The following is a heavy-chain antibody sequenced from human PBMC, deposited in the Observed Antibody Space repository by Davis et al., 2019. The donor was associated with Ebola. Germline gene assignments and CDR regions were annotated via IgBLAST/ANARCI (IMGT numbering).Heavy chain of an antibody. J-gene: IGHJ4*02. CDR2: INPDGGRT. CDR1: GFTFSSYW. V-gene: IGHV3-74*01. D-gene: IGHD5-18*01. Sequence: HTGGSLRLSCAASGFTFSSYWMHWVRQAPGKGPVWVSRINPDGGRTGYADSVKGRFTISRDNAKNSLYLQMNSLRAEDTAVYYCARDESGYSYGHLMTDFQEFDYWGQGTLVTVSS. CDR3: ARDESGYSYGHLMTDFQEFDY.